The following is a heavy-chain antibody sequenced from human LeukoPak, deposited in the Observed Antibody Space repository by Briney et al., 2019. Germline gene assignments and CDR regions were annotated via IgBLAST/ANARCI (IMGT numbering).Heavy chain of an antibody. CDR2: VRTTAEGETT. CDR3: TAGLGKTDDDS. D-gene: IGHD4-11*01. J-gene: IGHJ4*02. Sequence: GGSLRLSCEGSGFNFNDAWMSRIRQAPGKGLEWVGRVRTTAEGETTDYAAPVRGRFIISRDDSKNMVFLQMNRLETEDTAIYYCTAGLGKTDDDSWGQGTLVTVSS. V-gene: IGHV3-15*01. CDR1: GFNFNDAW.